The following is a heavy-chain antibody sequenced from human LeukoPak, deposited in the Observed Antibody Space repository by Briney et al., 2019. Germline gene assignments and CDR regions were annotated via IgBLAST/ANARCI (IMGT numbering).Heavy chain of an antibody. CDR1: GYTFTIYD. CDR3: ARGGYCSSSSCYGVTWFDP. CDR2: MNPNSGNT. Sequence: ASVRVSCKASGYTFTIYDINWVRQATGQGLEWMGWMNPNSGNTGYAQKSQGRVTITRNTSISTAYMELSSLRSEDTAVYYCARGGYCSSSSCYGVTWFDPWGQGTLVTVSS. V-gene: IGHV1-8*03. D-gene: IGHD2-2*01. J-gene: IGHJ5*02.